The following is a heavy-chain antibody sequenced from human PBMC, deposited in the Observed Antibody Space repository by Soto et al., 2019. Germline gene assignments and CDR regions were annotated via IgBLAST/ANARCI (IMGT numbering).Heavy chain of an antibody. J-gene: IGHJ5*02. CDR1: GGSISDSSYY. D-gene: IGHD3-22*01. CDR2: IYYSGST. CDR3: ARLPNRLLNWFDP. Sequence: SETLSLTCTVSGGSISDSSYYWGWIRQPPGKGLEWIGSIYYSGSTSYNPSLKSRVTISVDTSKNQFSVKLTSVTAADTAVYYCARLPNRLLNWFDPWGQGTLVTAPQ. V-gene: IGHV4-39*01.